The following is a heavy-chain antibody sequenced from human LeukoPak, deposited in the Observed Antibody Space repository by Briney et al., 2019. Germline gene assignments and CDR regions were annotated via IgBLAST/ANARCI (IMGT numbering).Heavy chain of an antibody. V-gene: IGHV3-23*01. CDR1: GFTFSNYG. Sequence: GGSLRLSCAASGFTFSNYGMSWVRQAPGKGLEWGSAISGSGGRAYYADSVKARFTSSRDNSKNTLYLQRNSLRAEDTAVYYCAKGASSGWYGALDFDFWGQGTLVTVSS. J-gene: IGHJ4*02. CDR2: ISGSGGRA. D-gene: IGHD6-19*01. CDR3: AKGASSGWYGALDFDF.